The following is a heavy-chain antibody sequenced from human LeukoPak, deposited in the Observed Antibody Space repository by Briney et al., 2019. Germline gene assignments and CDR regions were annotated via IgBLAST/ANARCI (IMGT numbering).Heavy chain of an antibody. Sequence: PGGSLRLSCAASGFSLSNYGMHWVRQAPGKGLEWVAALLYDGNTKHYADSVKGRLTISRDISKNTFYLQMNSLTAEDTAVYYCARDHRPEIQYYYMDVWGKGTTVAVSS. D-gene: IGHD1-14*01. CDR3: ARDHRPEIQYYYMDV. CDR2: LLYDGNTK. V-gene: IGHV3-33*01. J-gene: IGHJ6*03. CDR1: GFSLSNYG.